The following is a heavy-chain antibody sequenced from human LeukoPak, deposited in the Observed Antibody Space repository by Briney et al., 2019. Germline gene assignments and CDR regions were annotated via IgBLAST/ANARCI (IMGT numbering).Heavy chain of an antibody. Sequence: SETLSLTCTVSGGFIRNYYWSWMRQPPGEGLEWIGSVYYTGSTSYNPSLKSRVTISVDTSRNQFSLKLSSVTAADTAVYYCARYSSSGLDCWGQGTLVTVSS. D-gene: IGHD6-19*01. CDR3: ARYSSSGLDC. CDR2: VYYTGST. V-gene: IGHV4-59*01. J-gene: IGHJ4*02. CDR1: GGFIRNYY.